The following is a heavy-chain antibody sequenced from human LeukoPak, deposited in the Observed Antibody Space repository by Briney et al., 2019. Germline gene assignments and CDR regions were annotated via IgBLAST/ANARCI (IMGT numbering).Heavy chain of an antibody. CDR1: GGTFSSYA. CDR2: IVPIFGTA. Sequence: GASVKVSCKASGGTFSSYAISWVRQAPGQGLEWMGGIVPIFGTANYAQKFQERVTITRDMSTSTAYMELSSLRSEDTAVYYCAADLNLGNRGRLAATLFDYWGQGTLVTVSS. D-gene: IGHD2-15*01. V-gene: IGHV1-69*05. J-gene: IGHJ4*02. CDR3: AADLNLGNRGRLAATLFDY.